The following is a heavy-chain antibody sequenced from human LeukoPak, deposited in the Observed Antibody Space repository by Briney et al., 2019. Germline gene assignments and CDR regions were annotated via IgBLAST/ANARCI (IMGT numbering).Heavy chain of an antibody. CDR2: ISTSSTYI. CDR3: ARAKTSGSYLYDY. Sequence: GGSLRLSCAASGFTFSKYSMNWVRQAPGKGLEWVSSISTSSTYIYYADSMKGRFTVSRDNAKKSLYLQMGSLRAEDTAVYYCARAKTSGSYLYDYWGQGTLVTVSS. D-gene: IGHD1-26*01. CDR1: GFTFSKYS. J-gene: IGHJ4*02. V-gene: IGHV3-21*01.